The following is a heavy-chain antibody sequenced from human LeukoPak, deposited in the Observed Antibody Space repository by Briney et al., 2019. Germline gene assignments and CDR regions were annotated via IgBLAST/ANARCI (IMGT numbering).Heavy chain of an antibody. CDR2: INHSGST. V-gene: IGHV4-34*01. D-gene: IGHD3-16*01. CDR1: GGSFSGYY. CDR3: ARGWGLPQYYFDY. Sequence: SETLSLTCAVYGGSFSGYYWSWIRQPSGKGLEWIGEINHSGSTNYNPSLKSRVTISVDTSKNQLSLKLSSVTAADTAVYYCARGWGLPQYYFDYWGQGTLVTVSS. J-gene: IGHJ4*02.